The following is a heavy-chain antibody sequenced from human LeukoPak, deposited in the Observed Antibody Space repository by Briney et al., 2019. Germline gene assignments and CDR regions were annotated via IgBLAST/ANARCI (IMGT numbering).Heavy chain of an antibody. CDR3: AREGRSSTPGY. Sequence: SETLSLTCAVSGGSISGYYWSWIRQPAGKGLEWMGRISGSGSTDCDPSLKSRITMSVDTSKNQFSLKLNSVTAADTAVYYCAREGRSSTPGYWGQGTLVTVSS. V-gene: IGHV4-4*07. D-gene: IGHD2-15*01. CDR1: GGSISGYY. CDR2: ISGSGST. J-gene: IGHJ4*02.